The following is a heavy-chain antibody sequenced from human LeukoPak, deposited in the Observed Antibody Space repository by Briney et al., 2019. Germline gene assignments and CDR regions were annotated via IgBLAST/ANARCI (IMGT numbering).Heavy chain of an antibody. CDR3: ARDGRFPPEPLPRYFDY. V-gene: IGHV4-34*01. D-gene: IGHD1-14*01. CDR2: INHSGST. J-gene: IGHJ4*02. Sequence: SETLSLTCAVYGGSFSGYYWSWIRQPPGKGLEWIGEINHSGSTNYNPSLKSRVTISVDTSKNQFSLRLSSVTAADTAVYYCARDGRFPPEPLPRYFDYWGQGTLVTVSS. CDR1: GGSFSGYY.